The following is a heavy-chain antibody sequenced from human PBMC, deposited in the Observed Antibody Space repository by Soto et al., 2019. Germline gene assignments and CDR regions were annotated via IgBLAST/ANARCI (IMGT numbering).Heavy chain of an antibody. CDR3: ATYGANSHY. V-gene: IGHV4-34*01. Sequence: KPSETLSLTCDVYGGSFSGSYWSWIRQPPGKGLEWIGEISHGGTTNYNPSLKSRVTISVDTSRNQFSLKLSSVTAADTAIYYCATYGANSHYWGQGTLVTVSS. J-gene: IGHJ4*02. CDR1: GGSFSGSY. CDR2: ISHGGTT. D-gene: IGHD4-17*01.